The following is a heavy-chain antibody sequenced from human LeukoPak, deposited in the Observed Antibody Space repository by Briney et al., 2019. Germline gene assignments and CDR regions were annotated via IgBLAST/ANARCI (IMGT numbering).Heavy chain of an antibody. V-gene: IGHV1-2*02. CDR2: INPNSGDT. Sequence: ASVKVSCKASGYTFTGYYMHWVRQAPGQGLEWMGWINPNSGDTNYAQKFQGRVTMTRDTSISTASTELSTLRPDNTEEYHFGKSYYGSGSPSDCWGQGTLVTVSS. CDR1: GYTFTGYY. CDR3: GKSYYGSGSPSDC. J-gene: IGHJ4*02. D-gene: IGHD3-10*01.